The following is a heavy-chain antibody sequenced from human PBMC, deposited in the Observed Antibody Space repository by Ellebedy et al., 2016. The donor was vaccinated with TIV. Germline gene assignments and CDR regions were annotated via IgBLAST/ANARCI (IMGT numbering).Heavy chain of an antibody. CDR2: IKSKSDGGTA. J-gene: IGHJ4*02. D-gene: IGHD6-19*01. CDR3: NYHQWHSSGGCYFDY. Sequence: GESLKISCAASGFTFGGAWLSWVRQAPGKGLEWLGRIKSKSDGGTADYAAPVKGRFTISRDDSKNTLYLQLNSLKTEDTAVYYCNYHQWHSSGGCYFDYWGQGTLITVSS. CDR1: GFTFGGAW. V-gene: IGHV3-15*01.